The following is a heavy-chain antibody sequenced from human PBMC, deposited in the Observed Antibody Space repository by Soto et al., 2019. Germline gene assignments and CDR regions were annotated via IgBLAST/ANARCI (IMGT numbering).Heavy chain of an antibody. J-gene: IGHJ4*02. CDR2: IFHSGST. Sequence: QVQLQESGPGLVKPSGTLSLTCAVSGGSIRSNNWCSWVRQPPGKGLEWIGEIFHSGSTNSNPSLKTRVTISVDKSKNQFSLKLSSVTAADTAVYYCARVYSGSYSDYWGQGTLVTVSS. CDR3: ARVYSGSYSDY. V-gene: IGHV4-4*02. D-gene: IGHD1-26*01. CDR1: GGSIRSNNW.